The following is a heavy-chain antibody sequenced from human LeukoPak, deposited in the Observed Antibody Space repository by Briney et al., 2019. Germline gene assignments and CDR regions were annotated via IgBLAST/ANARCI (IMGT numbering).Heavy chain of an antibody. CDR3: HYGDYVNVDY. D-gene: IGHD4-17*01. CDR1: SGSISSSSYY. Sequence: SETLSLTCTVSSGSISSSSYYWGWIRQPPGKGLEWIGSIYYSGSTYYNPSLKSRVTISVDTSKNQFSLKLSSVTAADTAVYYCHYGDYVNVDYWGQGTLVTVSS. CDR2: IYYSGST. V-gene: IGHV4-39*01. J-gene: IGHJ4*02.